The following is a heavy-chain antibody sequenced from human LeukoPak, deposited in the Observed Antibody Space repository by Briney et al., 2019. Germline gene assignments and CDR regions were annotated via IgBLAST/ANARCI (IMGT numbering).Heavy chain of an antibody. V-gene: IGHV1-2*02. D-gene: IGHD1-26*01. J-gene: IGHJ4*02. CDR1: GGTFSSYA. CDR2: INPKTGVT. CDR3: ARDLAMYSPDLDY. Sequence: ASVKVSCKASGGTFSSYAISWVRQAPGHGLEWMGWINPKTGVTKYAQNFQGRVTMTRDTPISTAYMEVSRLRSDDTAVFYCARDLAMYSPDLDYWGQGTLVTVSS.